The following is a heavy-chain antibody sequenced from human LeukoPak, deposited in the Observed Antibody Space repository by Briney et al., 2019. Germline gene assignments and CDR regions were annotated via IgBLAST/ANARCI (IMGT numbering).Heavy chain of an antibody. D-gene: IGHD3-16*01. CDR2: IHYSGRT. Sequence: SETLSLTCTVSGGSISSSSHFWRWFRQPPGKGVEWIASIHYSGRTSYYPSFKSRLTISVDNSKNQFSLKLSSVTAADTAVYYCASLNMITFGGVHDYWGQGTLVTVSS. V-gene: IGHV4-39*01. J-gene: IGHJ4*02. CDR3: ASLNMITFGGVHDY. CDR1: GGSISSSSHF.